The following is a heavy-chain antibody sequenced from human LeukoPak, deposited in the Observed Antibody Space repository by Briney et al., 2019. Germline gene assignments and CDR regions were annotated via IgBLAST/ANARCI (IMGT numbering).Heavy chain of an antibody. CDR3: ARDFSSPRSFGWFNR. V-gene: IGHV4-59*02. CDR1: GDYVSTYY. Sequence: SETLSLTCTVSGDYVSTYYWSWIRQPPGKGLEWIGYIYYNGSTNYNPSLKSRVTISLDTSKNQIFLKLSSVTAADTAVYYCARDFSSPRSFGWFNRWGRGNLVTVSS. D-gene: IGHD2-2*01. CDR2: IYYNGST. J-gene: IGHJ5*02.